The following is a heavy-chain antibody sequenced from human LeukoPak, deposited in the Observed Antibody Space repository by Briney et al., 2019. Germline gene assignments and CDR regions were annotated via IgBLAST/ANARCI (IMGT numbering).Heavy chain of an antibody. J-gene: IGHJ4*02. CDR3: ARGGNYYDSGSNY. D-gene: IGHD3-22*01. CDR2: IYSGGST. Sequence: GGSLRLSCEASGFNFRIYTMNWVRQAPGKGLEWVSVIYSGGSTYYADSVKGRFTISRDNSKNTLYLQMNSLRAEDTAVYYCARGGNYYDSGSNYWGQGTLVTVSS. V-gene: IGHV3-66*01. CDR1: GFNFRIYT.